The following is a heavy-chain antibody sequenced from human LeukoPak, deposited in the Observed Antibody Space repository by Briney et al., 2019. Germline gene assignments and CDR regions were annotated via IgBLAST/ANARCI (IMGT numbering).Heavy chain of an antibody. J-gene: IGHJ4*02. D-gene: IGHD2-15*01. CDR1: GYSFTSYW. V-gene: IGHV5-51*01. CDR3: ARGSLASSGGTFFDY. CDR2: IYPGDSDT. Sequence: GESLKISCKSSGYSFTSYWIGWVRQMPGEGLEWMGIIYPGDSDTKYSPSFQGQVTISADKSISTAYLQWSRLEASDTAMYYCARGSLASSGGTFFDYWGQGTLVTVSS.